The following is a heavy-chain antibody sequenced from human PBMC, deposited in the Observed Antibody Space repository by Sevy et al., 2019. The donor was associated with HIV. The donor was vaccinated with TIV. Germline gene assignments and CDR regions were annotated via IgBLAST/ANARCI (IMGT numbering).Heavy chain of an antibody. CDR1: GFTPSTYG. CDR2: IGYDGSNK. Sequence: GGSLRLSCAASGFTPSTYGMHWVRQAPGKGLEWVAVIGYDGSNKYYADSVKGRFTISRDNSKNTLFLQMDSLRAEDTAVYYCARDPRMYGDYLLAHFYYWGQGTLVTVSS. D-gene: IGHD2-8*01. CDR3: ARDPRMYGDYLLAHFYY. V-gene: IGHV3-33*01. J-gene: IGHJ4*02.